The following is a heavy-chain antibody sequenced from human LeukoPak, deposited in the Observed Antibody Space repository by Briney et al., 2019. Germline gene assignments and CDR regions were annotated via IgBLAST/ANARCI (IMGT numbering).Heavy chain of an antibody. CDR3: TRVQAGRSGLMDV. CDR2: IDANGGGT. CDR1: GFTLSGYW. V-gene: IGHV3-74*01. D-gene: IGHD2-8*02. J-gene: IGHJ6*02. Sequence: PGGSLILSCAASGFTLSGYWMHWVRQVPGKGLVWVSRIDANGGGTTYADSVKGRFAISRDNAKNTLYLQMSSLRIEDTAAYYCTRVQAGRSGLMDVWGRGTTVTVSS.